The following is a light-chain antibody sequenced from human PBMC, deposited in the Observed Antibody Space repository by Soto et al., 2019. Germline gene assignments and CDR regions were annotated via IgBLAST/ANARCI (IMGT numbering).Light chain of an antibody. J-gene: IGKJ5*01. V-gene: IGKV3-11*01. Sequence: EIVLTHSPATLSLSPCERATLSSSASQSVSSNLAWYQQKPGQAPRLLIYGASNRANGVPARFGGSGSGTDFTLTINSLEPEDFAVYYCQQRNVWPPITFGQGTRLEIK. CDR3: QQRNVWPPIT. CDR1: QSVSSN. CDR2: GAS.